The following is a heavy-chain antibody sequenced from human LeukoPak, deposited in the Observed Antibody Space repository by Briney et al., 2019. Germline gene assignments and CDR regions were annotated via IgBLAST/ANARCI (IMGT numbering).Heavy chain of an antibody. CDR2: IYYSGGT. D-gene: IGHD7-27*01. J-gene: IGHJ6*02. V-gene: IGHV4-31*03. CDR1: GGSISSGGYY. CDR3: AREVTGGSSYYYYGMDV. Sequence: PSETLSLTCTVSGGSISSGGYYWSWIRQHPGKGLEWIGYIYYSGGTYYNPSLKSRVTISVDTSKNQFSLKLTSVTAADTAVYYCAREVTGGSSYYYYGMDVWGQGTTVTVSS.